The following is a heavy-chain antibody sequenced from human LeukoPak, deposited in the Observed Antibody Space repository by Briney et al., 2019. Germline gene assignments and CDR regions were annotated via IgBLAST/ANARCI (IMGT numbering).Heavy chain of an antibody. CDR3: AKDLRRERGVNWFDP. V-gene: IGHV3-30*18. Sequence: GGSLRLSCAASGFTFSSYGMHWVRQAPGKGLEWVAVISYGGSNKYYADSVKGRFTISRDNSKNTLYLQMNSLRAEDTAVYYCAKDLRRERGVNWFDPWGQGTLVTVSS. CDR2: ISYGGSNK. CDR1: GFTFSSYG. J-gene: IGHJ5*02.